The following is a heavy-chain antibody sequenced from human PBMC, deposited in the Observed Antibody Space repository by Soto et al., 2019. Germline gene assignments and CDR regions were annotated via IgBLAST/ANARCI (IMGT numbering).Heavy chain of an antibody. CDR1: THTFTSYW. V-gene: IGHV5-51*01. CDR2: IRTGHPDS. Sequence: GDPEKISLIRSTHTFTSYWTGWVRQLPGKGLEWMDMIRTGHPDSRYRPSLQGQVTSSATKTIRTAYLPWSRLKGSDTDMYYCAKHHSTGWYIPYNYYYKGMDVWGQGTTVTVSS. J-gene: IGHJ6*02. D-gene: IGHD6-19*01. CDR3: AKHHSTGWYIPYNYYYKGMDV.